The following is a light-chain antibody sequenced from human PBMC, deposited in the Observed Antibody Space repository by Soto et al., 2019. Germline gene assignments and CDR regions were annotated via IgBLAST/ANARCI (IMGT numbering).Light chain of an antibody. J-gene: IGKJ4*01. CDR1: QSISIY. Sequence: DIQMTQSPSSLSASVGDRVTITCRASQSISIYLNWYQQKPGKAPKLLIYGASSLQSGVPSRFTGSGSGTDFTLTISSLQPEDFATYYCQQSYSTPPTFGGRTKVEIK. CDR3: QQSYSTPPT. V-gene: IGKV1-39*01. CDR2: GAS.